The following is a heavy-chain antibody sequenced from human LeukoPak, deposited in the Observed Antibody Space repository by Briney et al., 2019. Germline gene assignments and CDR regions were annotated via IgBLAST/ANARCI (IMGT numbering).Heavy chain of an antibody. CDR3: ARARGYSYGYSDY. Sequence: GGSLRLSCAASGFSFTSYSMNRVRQAPGKGLEWVSYISISGDTIYYADSVKGRFTISRDNAKNSLYLQMNSLRAEDTAVYYCARARGYSYGYSDYWGQGTLVTVSS. CDR2: ISISGDTI. J-gene: IGHJ4*02. V-gene: IGHV3-48*04. D-gene: IGHD5-18*01. CDR1: GFSFTSYS.